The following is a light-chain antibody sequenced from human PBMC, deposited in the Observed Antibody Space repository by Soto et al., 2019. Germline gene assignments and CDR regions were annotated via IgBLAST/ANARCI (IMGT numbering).Light chain of an antibody. Sequence: EIVLTQSPGPLSLSPGERATLSCRASQSISSYLAWSQQKPGQAPRLLIYDASNRATGIPARFSGSGSGTDFTLTISSLAPEDFAIYYCQQLYNWPLTFGPGTKVDIK. CDR1: QSISSY. CDR2: DAS. V-gene: IGKV3-11*01. J-gene: IGKJ3*01. CDR3: QQLYNWPLT.